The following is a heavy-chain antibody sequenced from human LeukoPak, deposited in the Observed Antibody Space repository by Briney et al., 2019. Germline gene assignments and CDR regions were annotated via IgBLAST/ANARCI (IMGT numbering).Heavy chain of an antibody. CDR2: IHTNGRT. D-gene: IGHD3-10*01. CDR1: GDSISSYY. Sequence: SETLSLTCTVSGDSISSYYWSWIRQSPGKGLEWIGYIHTNGRTNYSPSLKSRVTMSVDSSKNQLSLMLSSVTAADTAVYYCTRRAPTSYGHYLDSWGQGTLVTVSS. J-gene: IGHJ4*02. V-gene: IGHV4-4*09. CDR3: TRRAPTSYGHYLDS.